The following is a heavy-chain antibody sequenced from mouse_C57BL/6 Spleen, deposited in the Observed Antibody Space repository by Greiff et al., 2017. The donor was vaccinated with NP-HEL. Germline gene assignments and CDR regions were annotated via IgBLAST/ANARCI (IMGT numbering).Heavy chain of an antibody. J-gene: IGHJ4*01. CDR1: GYTFTSYW. CDR3: ARFDYDDAMDY. D-gene: IGHD2-4*01. CDR2: IYPGSGST. Sequence: QVQLQQPGAELVKPGASVKMSCKASGYTFTSYWITWVKQRPGQGLEWIGDIYPGSGSTNYTEKFQSKATLTVDTSSSTAYMQLSSLTSEDSAVYYCARFDYDDAMDYWGQGTSVTVSS. V-gene: IGHV1-55*01.